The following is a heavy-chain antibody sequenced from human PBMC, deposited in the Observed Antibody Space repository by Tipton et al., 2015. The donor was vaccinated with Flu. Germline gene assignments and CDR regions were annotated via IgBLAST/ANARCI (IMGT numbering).Heavy chain of an antibody. D-gene: IGHD4-17*01. CDR1: GFTFRTYW. V-gene: IGHV3-7*01. CDR2: IKQDGSET. J-gene: IGHJ4*01. Sequence: SLRLSCEASGFTFRTYWMNWVRQAPGKGLEWVAIIKQDGSETFYVDSVEGRATISRDNAKNSLYLQINNVGAEDTALYFCARYTFGYYPHPNDYWGQGTLVTVSS. CDR3: ARYTFGYYPHPNDY.